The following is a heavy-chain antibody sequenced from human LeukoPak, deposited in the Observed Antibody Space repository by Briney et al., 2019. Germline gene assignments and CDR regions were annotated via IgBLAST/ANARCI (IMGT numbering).Heavy chain of an antibody. CDR2: IYYSGST. CDR1: GGSISSGDYY. Sequence: SETLSLTCTVSGGSISSGDYYWSCIRQPPGKGLECIGYIYYSGSTYYNPSLKSRVTISVDTSKNQFSLKLSSVTAADTAVYYCAREAYDSSGYYPVDWGQGTLVTVSS. J-gene: IGHJ4*02. V-gene: IGHV4-30-4*01. D-gene: IGHD3-22*01. CDR3: AREAYDSSGYYPVD.